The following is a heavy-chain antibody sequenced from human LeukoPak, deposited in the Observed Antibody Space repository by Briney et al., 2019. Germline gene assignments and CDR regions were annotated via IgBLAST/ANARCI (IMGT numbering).Heavy chain of an antibody. J-gene: IGHJ4*02. CDR3: ARDGGSGYAFDY. Sequence: SVKVSCKASGGTFSSYAISWVRQAPGQGLEWMGGIIPIFGTANYAQKFQGRVTITTDESTSTAYMELSSLRSEDTAVYYCARDGGSGYAFDYWGQGTLVTVSS. D-gene: IGHD5-12*01. CDR2: IIPIFGTA. V-gene: IGHV1-69*05. CDR1: GGTFSSYA.